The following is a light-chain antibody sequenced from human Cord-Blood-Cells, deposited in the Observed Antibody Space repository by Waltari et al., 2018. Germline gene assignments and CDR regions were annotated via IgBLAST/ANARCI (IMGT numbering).Light chain of an antibody. V-gene: IGLV2-14*01. J-gene: IGLJ3*02. CDR2: DVS. Sequence: QSALTQPAYVSGSPGLPITISCTGTRSDVGAYNYVSWYQQHPVKAPKLMIYDVSNRPSGVSNRFSGSKSGNTASLTISGLQAEDEADYYCSSYTSSSTVVFGGGTKLTVL. CDR1: RSDVGAYNY. CDR3: SSYTSSSTVV.